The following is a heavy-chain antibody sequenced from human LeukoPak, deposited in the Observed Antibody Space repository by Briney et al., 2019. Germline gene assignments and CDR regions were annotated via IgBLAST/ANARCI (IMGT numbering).Heavy chain of an antibody. D-gene: IGHD4-17*01. CDR2: ICGGGETT. Sequence: PGGSLRLSCAASGFTFNNYARNWVRQAPGKGLEWVSSICGGGETTYYADSAKGRFTISRDTSQNTLYLQMNSLRAEDTAVYYCARDYADYVGYFFFDYWGQGTLVTVSS. CDR1: GFTFNNYA. V-gene: IGHV3-23*01. CDR3: ARDYADYVGYFFFDY. J-gene: IGHJ4*02.